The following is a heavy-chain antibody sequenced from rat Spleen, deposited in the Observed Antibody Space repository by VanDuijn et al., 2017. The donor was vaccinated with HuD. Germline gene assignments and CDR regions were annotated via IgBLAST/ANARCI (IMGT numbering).Heavy chain of an antibody. V-gene: IGHV5-22*01. J-gene: IGHJ2*01. CDR2: ISYEGSST. D-gene: IGHD1-9*01. Sequence: EVQLVESGGGLVQPGRSLKLSCAASGFTFSDYYMAWVRQAPKKGLEWVASISYEGSSTYYGDSVKGRFTISRDNAKSTLYLQMNSLRSEDTATYYCARPYGYKFDYWGQGVMVTVSS. CDR1: GFTFSDYY. CDR3: ARPYGYKFDY.